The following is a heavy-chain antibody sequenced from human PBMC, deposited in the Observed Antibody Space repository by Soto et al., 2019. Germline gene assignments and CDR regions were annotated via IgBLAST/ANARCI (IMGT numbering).Heavy chain of an antibody. CDR3: ARRENEHWDIVLMVYFYAFDI. CDR1: GGSFSGYY. D-gene: IGHD2-8*01. Sequence: SETLSLTCAVYGGSFSGYYWSWIRQPPGKGLEWIGEINHSGSTNYNPSLKSRVTISVDTSKNQFSLKLSSVTAADTAVYYCARRENEHWDIVLMVYFYAFDIWGQGTMVTVSS. CDR2: INHSGST. V-gene: IGHV4-34*01. J-gene: IGHJ3*02.